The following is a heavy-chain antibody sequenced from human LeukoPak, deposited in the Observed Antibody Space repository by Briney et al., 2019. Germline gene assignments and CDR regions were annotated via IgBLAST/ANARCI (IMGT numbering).Heavy chain of an antibody. V-gene: IGHV3-30*18. J-gene: IGHJ4*02. CDR2: ISYDGSNK. D-gene: IGHD3-10*01. CDR1: GFTFSSYG. Sequence: PGRSLRLSCAASGFTFSSYGMHWVRQAPGKGLEWVAVISYDGSNKYYADSVKGRFTISRDNSKNTLYLQMNSLRAEDTAVYYCAKDKEITMVLIGLDDYWGQGTLVTVSS. CDR3: AKDKEITMVLIGLDDY.